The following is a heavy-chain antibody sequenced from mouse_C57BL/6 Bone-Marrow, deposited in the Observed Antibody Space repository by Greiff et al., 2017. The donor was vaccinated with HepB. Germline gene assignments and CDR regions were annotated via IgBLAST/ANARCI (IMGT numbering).Heavy chain of an antibody. V-gene: IGHV1-69*01. D-gene: IGHD2-5*01. J-gene: IGHJ4*01. Sequence: QVQLQQPGAELVMPGASVKLSCKASGYTFTSYWMHWVKQRPGQGLEWIGEIDPSDSYTNYNQKFKGKSTLTVDKSSSTAYMQLSSLTSEDSAVYYCARERAGYYSNYGAMDYWGQGTSVTVSS. CDR3: ARERAGYYSNYGAMDY. CDR2: IDPSDSYT. CDR1: GYTFTSYW.